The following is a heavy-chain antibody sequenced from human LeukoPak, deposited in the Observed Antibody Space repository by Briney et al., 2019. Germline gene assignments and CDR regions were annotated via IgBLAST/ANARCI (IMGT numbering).Heavy chain of an antibody. CDR3: AKGAFYCSSTSCYGTRLYYFDY. CDR2: INHSGST. D-gene: IGHD2-2*01. V-gene: IGHV4-34*01. CDR1: GEFLSGYY. J-gene: IGHJ4*02. Sequence: SETLSLTCAVYGEFLSGYYWSWIRQPPGKGLEWIAEINHSGSTNYNPSLKSPVTISVDTSKNQFSLKLSSVTAADTAVYYCAKGAFYCSSTSCYGTRLYYFDYWGQGTLVTVSS.